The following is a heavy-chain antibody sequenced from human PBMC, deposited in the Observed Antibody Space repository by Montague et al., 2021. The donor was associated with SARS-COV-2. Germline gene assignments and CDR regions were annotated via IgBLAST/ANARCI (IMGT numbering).Heavy chain of an antibody. CDR2: IHHGGDT. CDR3: ARGVRVANRPDRFSYSLDV. D-gene: IGHD3-3*01. CDR1: GTSFTDHY. J-gene: IGHJ6*02. V-gene: IGHV4-34*01. Sequence: SAPLSLTCDVNGTSFTDHYWTWLRQSPGGGLEWIGEIHHGGDTNYNPSLRSRVTISIDTSKPQSSLRLYSMTAADTAVYYCARGVRVANRPDRFSYSLDVWGRGTAVIVTS.